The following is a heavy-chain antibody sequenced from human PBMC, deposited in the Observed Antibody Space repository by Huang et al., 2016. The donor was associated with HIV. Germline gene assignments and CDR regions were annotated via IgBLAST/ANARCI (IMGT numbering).Heavy chain of an antibody. Sequence: QVQLVQSGAEVKKPGASVRVSCQASGYAFTAYFFHWIRPVPGQGLEWVGWINPKSGDIKVAQKFQGRVTVTRDTSVSRTYLHLSRLTSDDTAFYYCARDHSNYPTTGYFGYWGQGTPVTVSS. CDR3: ARDHSNYPTTGYFGY. J-gene: IGHJ4*02. D-gene: IGHD2-8*01. CDR2: INPKSGDI. V-gene: IGHV1-2*02. CDR1: GYAFTAYF.